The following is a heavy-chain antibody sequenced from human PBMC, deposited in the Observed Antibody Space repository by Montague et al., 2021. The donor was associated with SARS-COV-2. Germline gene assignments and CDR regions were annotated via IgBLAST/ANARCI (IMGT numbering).Heavy chain of an antibody. CDR3: ARVLGSGSYQFDY. CDR1: GDSISSGGYY. J-gene: IGHJ4*02. Sequence: TLSLTCAVSGDSISSGGYYWSWIRQHPVKGLEWLGYISSSGRSFYNPSLRSRLTISLDTSKNQFSLQLSSVTAADTALYYCARVLGSGSYQFDYWGQGTLVTVSS. D-gene: IGHD1-26*01. V-gene: IGHV4-31*11. CDR2: ISSSGRS.